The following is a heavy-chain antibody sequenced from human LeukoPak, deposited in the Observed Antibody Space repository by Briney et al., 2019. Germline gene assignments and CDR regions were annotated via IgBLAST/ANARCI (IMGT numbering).Heavy chain of an antibody. V-gene: IGHV3-23*01. Sequence: GGSLRLSCAASGFTFSSYGMSWVRQAPGKGLEWVSAISGSGGSTYYADSVKGRFTISRDNAKNSLYLQLNSLRAEDTAVYYCARDPYSGTYSDYYYYYMDVWGKGTTVTVSS. CDR2: ISGSGGST. D-gene: IGHD1-26*01. CDR1: GFTFSSYG. J-gene: IGHJ6*03. CDR3: ARDPYSGTYSDYYYYYMDV.